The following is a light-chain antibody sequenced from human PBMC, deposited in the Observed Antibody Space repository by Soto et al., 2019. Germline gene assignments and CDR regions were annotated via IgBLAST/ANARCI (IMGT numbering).Light chain of an antibody. Sequence: EIVLTQSPGTLSLSPGERATLSCRASHSVSSSYLAWYQQKPGQAPSLLIYGASNRATGIPDRFSGSGSGTDFTLTISRLEPEDFAVYYCQQYDSSPRTFGQGTKAEI. CDR2: GAS. V-gene: IGKV3-20*01. J-gene: IGKJ1*01. CDR3: QQYDSSPRT. CDR1: HSVSSSY.